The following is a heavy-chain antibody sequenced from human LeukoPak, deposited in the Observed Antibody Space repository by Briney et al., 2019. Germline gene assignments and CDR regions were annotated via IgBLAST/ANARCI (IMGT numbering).Heavy chain of an antibody. CDR2: SRNKANGYTT. D-gene: IGHD1-26*01. CDR3: ARSPASGVNVFDV. J-gene: IGHJ3*01. V-gene: IGHV3-72*01. Sequence: GGSLRLSCAASGFTFSDYYIDWVRQAPGKGLEWVGRSRNKANGYTTEFGASVKGRFSISRDDSKDSVYLHMSSLKTEDTAVYYCARSPASGVNVFDVWGQGTMVTVSS. CDR1: GFTFSDYY.